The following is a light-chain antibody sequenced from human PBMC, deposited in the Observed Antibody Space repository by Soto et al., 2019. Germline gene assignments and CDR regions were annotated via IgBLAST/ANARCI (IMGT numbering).Light chain of an antibody. V-gene: IGLV2-14*03. CDR2: DVS. CDR1: SSDIGAYNY. Sequence: QSALTQPASVSGSLGQSITISCIGTSSDIGAYNYVSWYQHHPGKAPKLMIYDVSNRPSGVSNRFPRSKSGNTASLTISGLQAEDEADYYCSSYRSSITRVFVGGTQLTVL. J-gene: IGLJ2*01. CDR3: SSYRSSITRV.